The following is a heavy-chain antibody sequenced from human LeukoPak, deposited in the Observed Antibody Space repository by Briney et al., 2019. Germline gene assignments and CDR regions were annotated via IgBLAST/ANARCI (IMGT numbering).Heavy chain of an antibody. D-gene: IGHD6-19*01. V-gene: IGHV4-59*08. Sequence: SETLSLTCTVSGGSISSYYWSWIRQPPGKGLEWIGYIYYTGSTNYNPSLKSRVTISVDTSKNQFSLRLSSVTAADTAVYYCARHERRAVEFFDYWGQGTLVTVSS. J-gene: IGHJ4*02. CDR1: GGSISSYY. CDR2: IYYTGST. CDR3: ARHERRAVEFFDY.